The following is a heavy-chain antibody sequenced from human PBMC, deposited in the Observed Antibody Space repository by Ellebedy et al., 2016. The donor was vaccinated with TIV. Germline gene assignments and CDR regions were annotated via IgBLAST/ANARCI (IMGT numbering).Heavy chain of an antibody. V-gene: IGHV3-48*04. D-gene: IGHD7-27*01. Sequence: GGSLRLSCTVSGFTFTPYSMNWVRQAPGKGLEWISYISHSSLTIYYADSVKGRFTISRDNAENSLYLQMSSLRAEDTAMYYCARDMAWGNERVNDALDIWGQGTMVTVSS. CDR1: GFTFTPYS. J-gene: IGHJ3*02. CDR3: ARDMAWGNERVNDALDI. CDR2: ISHSSLTI.